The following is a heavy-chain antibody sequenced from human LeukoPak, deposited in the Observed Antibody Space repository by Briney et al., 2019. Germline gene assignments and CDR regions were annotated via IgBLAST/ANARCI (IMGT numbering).Heavy chain of an antibody. CDR1: GFTFSSFA. J-gene: IGHJ6*03. Sequence: GGSLRLSCAASGFTFSSFAMSWVRQAPGKGLEWVSLISGSGGHTFYGDSVKGRFTISRDNPKETFYLQMNSLRAEHTAVYYCAKGGAATMRDGYNYYYYYMEVWGRGTTVTVSS. D-gene: IGHD5-24*01. CDR2: ISGSGGHT. V-gene: IGHV3-23*01. CDR3: AKGGAATMRDGYNYYYYYMEV.